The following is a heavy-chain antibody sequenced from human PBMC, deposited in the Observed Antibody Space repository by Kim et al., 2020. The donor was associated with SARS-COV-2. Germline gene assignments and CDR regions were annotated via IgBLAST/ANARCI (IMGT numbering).Heavy chain of an antibody. V-gene: IGHV5-51*01. Sequence: GESLKISCKGSGYSFSTYWIGWVRQMPGKGLQWMGIIYPGDSHTTYRPSFQGQVTISADKSINTAYLQWGSLKASDTAVYYCARTFCPNVVCPKTGFYHGLDLWGQGTTVTVSS. CDR2: IYPGDSHT. J-gene: IGHJ6*02. CDR1: GYSFSTYW. CDR3: ARTFCPNVVCPKTGFYHGLDL. D-gene: IGHD2-8*01.